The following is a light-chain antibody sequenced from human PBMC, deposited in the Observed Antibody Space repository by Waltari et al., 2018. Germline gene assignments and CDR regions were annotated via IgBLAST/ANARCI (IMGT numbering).Light chain of an antibody. CDR1: SSDVGNTKL. J-gene: IGLJ2*01. Sequence: QSALTPPASVSGSPGPSIPIPCPGTSSDVGNTKLASWYQQHPGKSPKLMIYSVSKLPSGVSDRFSGSKSGDMASLTISGLQPDDEAEYFCSSYAGSSKGVFGGGTKVTVL. CDR2: SVS. CDR3: SSYAGSSKGV. V-gene: IGLV2-23*02.